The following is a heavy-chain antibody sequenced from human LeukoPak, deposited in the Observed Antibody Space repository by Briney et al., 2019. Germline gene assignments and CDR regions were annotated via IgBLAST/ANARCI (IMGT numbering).Heavy chain of an antibody. Sequence: SQTLSLTCAISGDSVSSNSAAWNWIRQSPSRGLEWLGRTYYRSKWYNDYALSVKSQISINPDTSKNQFSLQLNSVTPEDTAVYYCARVQQLGQGFHYWGLGTLVTVSS. D-gene: IGHD6-13*01. CDR3: ARVQQLGQGFHY. CDR2: TYYRSKWYN. CDR1: GDSVSSNSAA. V-gene: IGHV6-1*01. J-gene: IGHJ4*02.